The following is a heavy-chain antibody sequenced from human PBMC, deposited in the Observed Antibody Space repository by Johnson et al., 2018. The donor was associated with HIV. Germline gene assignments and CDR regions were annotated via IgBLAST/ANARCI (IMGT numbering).Heavy chain of an antibody. D-gene: IGHD6-19*01. J-gene: IGHJ3*02. CDR3: ARVQWLILDAFDI. Sequence: QVQLVESGGGVVQPGRSLRLSCAASAFTFRSYSMNWVRQAPGKGLEWVAVISYDGSNKYYAASVKGRFTISRDNSKNTLYLQMNSLRAEDTAVYYCARVQWLILDAFDIWGQGTMVTVSS. CDR2: ISYDGSNK. CDR1: AFTFRSYS. V-gene: IGHV3-30-3*01.